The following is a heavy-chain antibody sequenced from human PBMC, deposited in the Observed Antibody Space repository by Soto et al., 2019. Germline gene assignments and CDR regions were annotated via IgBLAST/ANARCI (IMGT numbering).Heavy chain of an antibody. CDR2: VSHDGRNT. D-gene: IGHD6-19*01. V-gene: IGHV3-30*18. CDR3: AKGGRQWLVTSDFNF. J-gene: IGHJ4*02. CDR1: GFTFSDYA. Sequence: GGSLRLSCAASGFTFSDYAMHWVRQAPGKGLEWVAVVSHDGRNTHYADSVKGRFTISRGSSKNTVSLEMTSLRAEDTAVYYCAKGGRQWLVTSDFNFWGQGALVTVSS.